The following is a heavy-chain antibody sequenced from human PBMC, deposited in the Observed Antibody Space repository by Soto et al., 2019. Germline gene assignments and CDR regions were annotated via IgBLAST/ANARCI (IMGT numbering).Heavy chain of an antibody. CDR1: GGSIRGNY. CDR3: AREGASGFGMDV. V-gene: IGHV4-4*07. J-gene: IGHJ6*02. CDR2: IYTSGTT. D-gene: IGHD1-26*01. Sequence: PSETLSLTCNVSGGSIRGNYWSWIRQPAGKALGWIGRIYTSGTTNYNPSLKSRATMLIDTSKNQFSLILSSVTAADTGVYYCAREGASGFGMDVWGQGTTVTVSS.